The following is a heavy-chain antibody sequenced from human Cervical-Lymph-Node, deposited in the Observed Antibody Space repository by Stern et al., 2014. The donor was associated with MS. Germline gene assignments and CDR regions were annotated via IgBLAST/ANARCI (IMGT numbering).Heavy chain of an antibody. J-gene: IGHJ4*02. V-gene: IGHV3-73*01. CDR3: TRRDCSNGVCFAADN. Sequence: MQLVESGGGLVQPGGSLRLSCAASGFMFSDSAMHWVRQASGKGLEWVGRIRSKTNNYATAYATSVKGRFTISRDDSENTAYLQMNSLKTEDTAVYYCTRRDCSNGVCFAADNWGQGTLVTVSS. CDR2: IRSKTNNYAT. D-gene: IGHD2-8*01. CDR1: GFMFSDSA.